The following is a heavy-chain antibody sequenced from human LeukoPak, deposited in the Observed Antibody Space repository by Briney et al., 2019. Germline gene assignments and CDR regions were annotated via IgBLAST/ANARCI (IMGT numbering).Heavy chain of an antibody. V-gene: IGHV7-4-1*02. CDR3: ARVPTYYYDSSARGAFDI. Sequence: ASVKVSCKASGGTFTSYAMNWVRQAPGQGLEWMGWINTNTGNPTYAQGFTGRFVFSLDTSVSTAYLQISSLKAEDTAVYYCARVPTYYYDSSARGAFDIWGQGTMVTVSS. CDR2: INTNTGNP. J-gene: IGHJ3*02. D-gene: IGHD3-22*01. CDR1: GGTFTSYA.